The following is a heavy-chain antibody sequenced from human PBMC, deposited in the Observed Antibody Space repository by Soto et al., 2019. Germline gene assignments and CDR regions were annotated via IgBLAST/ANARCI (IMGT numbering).Heavy chain of an antibody. V-gene: IGHV3-53*01. J-gene: IGHJ1*01. Sequence: GGSLRVSCAASGFTVSSNDRSWVRQAPGKGLEWVSVIYSGGSTYYADSVKGRFTISRDNSKNTLYLQMSSLRAEDTAVYYCARDRVESGYPEYFQHWGQGTLVTVSS. D-gene: IGHD3-22*01. CDR3: ARDRVESGYPEYFQH. CDR2: IYSGGST. CDR1: GFTVSSND.